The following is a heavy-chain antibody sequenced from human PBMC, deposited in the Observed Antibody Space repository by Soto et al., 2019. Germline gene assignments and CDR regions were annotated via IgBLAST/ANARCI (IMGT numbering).Heavy chain of an antibody. CDR1: GGSISSSSYY. Sequence: PSETLSLTCTVSGGSISSSSYYWGWIRQPPGKGPEWIGSIYYSGSTYYNPSLKSRVTISVDTSKNQFSLKLSSVTAADTAVYYCARDPLGDLNDYWGQGTLVTVSS. V-gene: IGHV4-39*02. J-gene: IGHJ4*02. D-gene: IGHD3-16*01. CDR2: IYYSGST. CDR3: ARDPLGDLNDY.